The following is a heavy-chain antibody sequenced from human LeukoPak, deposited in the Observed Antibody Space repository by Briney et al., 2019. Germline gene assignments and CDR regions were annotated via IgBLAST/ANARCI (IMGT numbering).Heavy chain of an antibody. J-gene: IGHJ6*02. CDR1: GYTFTSYG. CDR2: ISAYNGNT. CDR3: ARDFEPYDFWSGYFNYYYYGMDV. D-gene: IGHD3-3*01. V-gene: IGHV1-18*01. Sequence: ASVTVSCTASGYTFTSYGISWVRQAPGQGLEWMGWISAYNGNTNYAQKLQGRVTMTTDTSTSTAYMELRSLRSDDTAVYYCARDFEPYDFWSGYFNYYYYGMDVWGQGTTVTVSS.